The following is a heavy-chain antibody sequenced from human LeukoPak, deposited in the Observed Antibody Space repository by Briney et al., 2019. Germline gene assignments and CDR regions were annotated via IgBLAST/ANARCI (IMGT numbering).Heavy chain of an antibody. Sequence: GRSLRLSCTASGFTFGDYAMSWVRQAPGKGLEWVGFIRSKAYGGTTEYAASVKGRFTISRDDSKSIAYLQMNSLKTEDTAVYYCTREDCSGGSCYSWEDYWGQGTLVTVSS. CDR3: TREDCSGGSCYSWEDY. J-gene: IGHJ4*02. CDR2: IRSKAYGGTT. CDR1: GFTFGDYA. V-gene: IGHV3-49*04. D-gene: IGHD2-15*01.